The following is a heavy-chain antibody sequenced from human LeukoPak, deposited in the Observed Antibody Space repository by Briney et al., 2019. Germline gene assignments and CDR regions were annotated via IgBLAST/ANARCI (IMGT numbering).Heavy chain of an antibody. J-gene: IGHJ5*02. CDR2: IYYSGST. CDR1: GGSISSSSYY. Sequence: SETLSLTCAVSGGSISSSSYYWGWIRQPPGKGLEWIGSIYYSGSTYYNPSLESRVTISVDTSTNQFSLKLSSVTAADTAVYYCASAIVVVPAAIPPEAWFDPWGQGTLVTVSS. CDR3: ASAIVVVPAAIPPEAWFDP. D-gene: IGHD2-2*01. V-gene: IGHV4-39*01.